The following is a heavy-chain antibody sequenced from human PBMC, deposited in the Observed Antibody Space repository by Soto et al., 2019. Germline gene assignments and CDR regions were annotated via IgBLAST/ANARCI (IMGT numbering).Heavy chain of an antibody. CDR3: ARGGGFGSFDY. CDR1: GASITYGAYS. J-gene: IGHJ4*02. V-gene: IGHV4-30-2*01. CDR2: INHLETT. Sequence: KASETLSLTCTVSGASITYGAYSWSWIRQTPGKGLEWIGYINHLETTFYNPSFESRLTLSIDRTKNQFSLNLKSMSAADRAVYFCARGGGFGSFDYWGQGILVTVSS. D-gene: IGHD3-10*01.